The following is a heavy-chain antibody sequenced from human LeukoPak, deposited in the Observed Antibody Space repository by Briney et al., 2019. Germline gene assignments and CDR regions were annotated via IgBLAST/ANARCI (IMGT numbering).Heavy chain of an antibody. CDR2: FDPEDGET. J-gene: IGHJ6*02. V-gene: IGHV1-24*01. CDR3: ATLTTHIVVVPAAIRRGYYYYGMDV. Sequence: ASVKVSCKVSGYTLTVLSMHWVRQAPGKGLEWMGGFDPEDGETIYAQKFQGRVTMTEDTSTDTAYMELSSLRSEDTAVYYCATLTTHIVVVPAAIRRGYYYYGMDVWGQGTTVTVSS. D-gene: IGHD2-2*02. CDR1: GYTLTVLS.